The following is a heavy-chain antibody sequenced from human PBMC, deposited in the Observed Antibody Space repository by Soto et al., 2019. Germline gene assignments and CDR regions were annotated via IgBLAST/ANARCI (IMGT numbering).Heavy chain of an antibody. V-gene: IGHV1-69*01. J-gene: IGHJ4*02. CDR2: IIPIFGTA. D-gene: IGHD3-22*01. CDR1: GGTFSSYA. Sequence: QVQLVQSGAEVKKPGSSVKVSCKASGGTFSSYAISWVRQAPGQGLEWMGGIIPIFGTANYAQKFQGRVTITADEYTSTAYMELSSLISEDTAVYYCARDSKRRPGGYYFGYFDYWGQGTLVTVSS. CDR3: ARDSKRRPGGYYFGYFDY.